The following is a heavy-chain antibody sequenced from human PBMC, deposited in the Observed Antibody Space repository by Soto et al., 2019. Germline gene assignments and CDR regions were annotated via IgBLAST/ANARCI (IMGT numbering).Heavy chain of an antibody. V-gene: IGHV3-23*01. CDR2: ISGSGGST. CDR1: GFTFSSYA. CDR3: AKMRGDEYGMDV. J-gene: IGHJ6*02. D-gene: IGHD2-21*02. Sequence: GGSLRLSCAASGFTFSSYAMSWVRQAPGKGLEWVSAISGSGGSTYYADSVKGRFTISSDNSKNTLYLQMNSLRAEDTAVYYCAKMRGDEYGMDVWGQGTTVTVSS.